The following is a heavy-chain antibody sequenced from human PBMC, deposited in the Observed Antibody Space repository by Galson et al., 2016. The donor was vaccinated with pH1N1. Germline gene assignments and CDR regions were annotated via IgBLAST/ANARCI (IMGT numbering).Heavy chain of an antibody. J-gene: IGHJ3*02. CDR3: ARQGDTYGGDAFDM. CDR2: VYPGDSDT. CDR1: GYNFAKYW. Sequence: SGAEVKKPGESLMISCEGSGYNFAKYWIAWVRQMPGKGLEWMGIVYPGDSDTTYSPSFQGHVTISADKSKSSVYLQWRSLKASDTAMYYCARQGDTYGGDAFDMWGQGTLVTISS. V-gene: IGHV5-51*01. D-gene: IGHD5-18*01.